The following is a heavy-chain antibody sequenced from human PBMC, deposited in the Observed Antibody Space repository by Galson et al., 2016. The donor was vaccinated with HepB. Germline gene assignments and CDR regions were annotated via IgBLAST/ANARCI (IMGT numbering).Heavy chain of an antibody. CDR2: IYYSGNT. J-gene: IGHJ3*01. Sequence: ETLSLTCTVSGGSISDYFWSWIRQPPGKGLEWIGYIYYSGNTNYNPSLKSRVTISVDTSKNQFSLSLTSVTPADTAVYYCAREVKYDSNDDAFDLWGHGTMVTVSS. CDR1: GGSISDYF. D-gene: IGHD3-22*01. V-gene: IGHV4-59*01. CDR3: AREVKYDSNDDAFDL.